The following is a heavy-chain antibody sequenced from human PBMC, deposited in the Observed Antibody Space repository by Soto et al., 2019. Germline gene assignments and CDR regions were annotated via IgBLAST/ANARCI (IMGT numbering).Heavy chain of an antibody. CDR3: ARDLEAVAGTGEYYYGMDV. CDR1: GYTFASYA. D-gene: IGHD6-19*01. CDR2: INAGNGNT. J-gene: IGHJ6*02. V-gene: IGHV1-3*01. Sequence: ASVRVSCKASGYTFASYAMHWVRQAPGQRLEWMGWINAGNGNTKYSQKFQGRVTITRDTSASTAYMELSSLRSEDTAVYYCARDLEAVAGTGEYYYGMDVWGQ.